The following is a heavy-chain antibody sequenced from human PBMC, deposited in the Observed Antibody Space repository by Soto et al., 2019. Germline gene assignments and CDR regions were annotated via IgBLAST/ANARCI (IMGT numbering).Heavy chain of an antibody. CDR1: GFTFSSYA. V-gene: IGHV3-30-3*01. J-gene: IGHJ6*02. Sequence: PGGSLRLSCAASGFTFSSYAMHWVRQAPGKGLEWVAVISYDGSNKYYADSVKGRFTISRDNSKNTLYLQMNSLRAEDTAVYYCARVRGYCSSTSCYDYYYGMDVWGQGTTVTV. CDR2: ISYDGSNK. CDR3: ARVRGYCSSTSCYDYYYGMDV. D-gene: IGHD2-2*01.